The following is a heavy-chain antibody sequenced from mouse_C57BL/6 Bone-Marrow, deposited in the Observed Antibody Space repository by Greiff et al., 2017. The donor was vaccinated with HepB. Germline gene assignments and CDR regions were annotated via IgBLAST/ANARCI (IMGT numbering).Heavy chain of an antibody. D-gene: IGHD3-3*01. CDR3: ARWGGRNYAMDY. V-gene: IGHV5-17*01. CDR1: GFTFSDYG. J-gene: IGHJ4*01. Sequence: EVKLVESGGGLVKPGGSLKLSCAASGFTFSDYGMHWVRQAPEKGLEWVAYISSGSSTIYYAATVKGRFTISRDNAKNTLFLQMTSLRSEDTAMYYCARWGGRNYAMDYWGQGTSVTVSS. CDR2: ISSGSSTI.